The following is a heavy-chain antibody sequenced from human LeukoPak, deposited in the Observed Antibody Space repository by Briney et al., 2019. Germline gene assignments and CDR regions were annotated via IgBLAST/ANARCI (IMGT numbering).Heavy chain of an antibody. J-gene: IGHJ3*01. CDR3: AREVSWGAIDV. D-gene: IGHD3-16*01. V-gene: IGHV6-1*01. CDR2: TYYRSKWYN. Sequence: SQTLSLTCAISGDIVSSDSAAWNWFRQSPSRGLEWLGRTYYRSKWYNDYAVSVKSRITISPDTSKNHFFLQLNSVTPEDTAIFYCAREVSWGAIDVWGRGTVVTVSS. CDR1: GDIVSSDSAA.